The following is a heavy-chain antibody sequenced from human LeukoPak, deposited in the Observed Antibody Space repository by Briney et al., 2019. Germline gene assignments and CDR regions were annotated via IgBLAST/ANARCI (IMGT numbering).Heavy chain of an antibody. V-gene: IGHV3-11*05. J-gene: IGHJ6*02. Sequence: PGGSLRLCCAPSGFTFSDYFMSWIRQAPGKGLEWVSYISSSSSYTNYADSVKGRFTISRDNAKNSLYLQMNSLRAEDTAVYYCAKATGYCTTTRCLHYGMDVWGQGTRVTVSS. D-gene: IGHD2-2*01. CDR2: ISSSSSYT. CDR3: AKATGYCTTTRCLHYGMDV. CDR1: GFTFSDYF.